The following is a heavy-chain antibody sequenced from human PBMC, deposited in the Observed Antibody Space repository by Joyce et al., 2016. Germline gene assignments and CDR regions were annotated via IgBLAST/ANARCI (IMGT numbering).Heavy chain of an antibody. CDR3: AKDEMPLRNSGYDYFDY. Sequence: QVRLVESGGDVVQPGKSLRLSCAASGFTFSDYAIHWVRQAPGKGLEWVAFMSHDGTYNLYADSVRGRFTLSRDNSKNTLYLQLSRLTTEDTAIYYCAKDEMPLRNSGYDYFDYWGQGTLVTVSS. CDR2: MSHDGTYN. D-gene: IGHD5-12*01. V-gene: IGHV3-30*18. J-gene: IGHJ4*01. CDR1: GFTFSDYA.